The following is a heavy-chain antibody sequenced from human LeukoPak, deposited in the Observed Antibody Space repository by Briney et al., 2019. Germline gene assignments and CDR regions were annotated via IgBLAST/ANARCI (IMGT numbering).Heavy chain of an antibody. CDR3: ARHRASSYGTDV. CDR2: IYYSGST. CDR1: GGSISSYY. J-gene: IGHJ6*02. V-gene: IGHV4-59*08. Sequence: SETLSLTCTVSGGSISSYYWSWIRQPPGKGLEWIGYIYYSGSTNYNPSLKSRVTISVDTSKNQFSLKLSSVTAADTAVYYCARHRASSYGTDVWGQGTTVTVSS.